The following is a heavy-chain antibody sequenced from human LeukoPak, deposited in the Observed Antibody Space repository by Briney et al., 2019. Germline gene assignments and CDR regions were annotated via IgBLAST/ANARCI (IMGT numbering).Heavy chain of an antibody. CDR3: ARGYSGYDRYCYYYYMDV. D-gene: IGHD5-12*01. CDR1: GGSISSYN. J-gene: IGHJ6*03. CDR2: IYYSGST. V-gene: IGHV4-59*01. Sequence: PSETLSLTCTVSGGSISSYNWSWIRQPPGKGLEWIGYIYYSGSTNYNPSLKSRVTISVDTSKNQFSLKLSSVTAADTAVYYCARGYSGYDRYCYYYYMDVWGKGTTVTVSS.